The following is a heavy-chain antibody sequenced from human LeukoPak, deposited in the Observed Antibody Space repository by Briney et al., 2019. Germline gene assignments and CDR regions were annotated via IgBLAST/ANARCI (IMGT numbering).Heavy chain of an antibody. J-gene: IGHJ4*02. D-gene: IGHD3-10*01. Sequence: GGSLSLSCAASGFSLTTYGMHWVRQAPGKGLEWVAAISSDGGNKYHAESLEGRFTISRDNSQNTVYLQMNSLRYDDTAVYYFAKGGNIYGTADYWRQGTLLSVSS. CDR2: ISSDGGNK. CDR3: AKGGNIYGTADY. V-gene: IGHV3-30*18. CDR1: GFSLTTYG.